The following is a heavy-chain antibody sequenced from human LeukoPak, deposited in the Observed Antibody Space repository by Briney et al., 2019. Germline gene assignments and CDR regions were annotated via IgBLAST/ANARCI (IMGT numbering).Heavy chain of an antibody. CDR1: GDTFNRYG. CDR3: ARDTEWEKNPDYFDC. Sequence: ASVKVSCKASGDTFNRYGISWVRQAPGQGLEWMGWISAKNGNTIYAQKVQGRVTMTTDTSTSTAYMELRSLRSDDTGIYYCARDTEWEKNPDYFDCWGQGTLVTVSS. D-gene: IGHD1-26*01. J-gene: IGHJ4*02. CDR2: ISAKNGNT. V-gene: IGHV1-18*01.